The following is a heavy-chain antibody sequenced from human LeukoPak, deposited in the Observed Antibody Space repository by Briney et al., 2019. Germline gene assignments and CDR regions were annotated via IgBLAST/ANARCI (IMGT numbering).Heavy chain of an antibody. CDR2: ISSSGSTI. CDR1: GFTFSDYY. CDR3: AKGYYYDSSGSYFDY. J-gene: IGHJ4*02. Sequence: GGSLRLSCAASGFTFSDYYMSWIRQAPGKGLEWVSYISSSGSTIYYADSVKGRLTISRDNAKNSLYLQMNSLRAEDTAVYYCAKGYYYDSSGSYFDYWGQGTLVTVSS. V-gene: IGHV3-11*01. D-gene: IGHD3-22*01.